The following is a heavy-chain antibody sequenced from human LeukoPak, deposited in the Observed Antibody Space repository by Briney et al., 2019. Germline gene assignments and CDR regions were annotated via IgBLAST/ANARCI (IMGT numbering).Heavy chain of an antibody. J-gene: IGHJ4*02. Sequence: SETLSLTCTVSGDSISSNGSYWTWIRQPAGKGLEWIGRIYTSGSTNYNPSLKSRVTISVDTSKNQFSLTLSSVTTADTAVYYCAGTSYYDILSGYSGHFDYWGQGTLVTVSS. CDR1: GDSISSNGSY. V-gene: IGHV4-61*02. CDR2: IYTSGST. CDR3: AGTSYYDILSGYSGHFDY. D-gene: IGHD3-9*01.